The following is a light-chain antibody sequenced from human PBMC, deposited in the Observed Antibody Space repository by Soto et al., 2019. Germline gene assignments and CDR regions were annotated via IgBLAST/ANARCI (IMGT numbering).Light chain of an antibody. CDR1: QSISSY. CDR2: AAS. Sequence: DIQMTQSPSSLSASVGDRFTITCLSSQSISSYLNWYQQKPGKAPKLLIYAASSLQSGVPSRFSGSGSGTDFTLTISSLQPEDFATYYCQQSYSTPRKTFGQGTKVDI. J-gene: IGKJ1*01. V-gene: IGKV1-39*01. CDR3: QQSYSTPRKT.